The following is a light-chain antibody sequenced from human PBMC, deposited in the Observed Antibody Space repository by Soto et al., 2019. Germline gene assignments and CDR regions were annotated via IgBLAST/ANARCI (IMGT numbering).Light chain of an antibody. V-gene: IGLV1-47*01. CDR3: ATWDDRLNGHV. CDR2: RNS. CDR1: SSNIGTNY. Sequence: QGVVTQPPSASGTPGQRVTVSCSGSSSNIGTNYVYWYQQLPGTAPTLLIYRNSQRPSGVPDRFSGSKSGTSASLAISGLRSEDEADYYCATWDDRLNGHVVGTGTKVTVL. J-gene: IGLJ1*01.